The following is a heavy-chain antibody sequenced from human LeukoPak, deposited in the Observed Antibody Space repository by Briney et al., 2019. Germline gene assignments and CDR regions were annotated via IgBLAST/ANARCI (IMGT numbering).Heavy chain of an antibody. CDR3: ATLRDSDYSPDY. CDR1: GNTLSELF. D-gene: IGHD4-11*01. CDR2: FDPADGKP. J-gene: IGHJ4*02. V-gene: IGHV1-24*01. Sequence: ASVKVSCKISGNTLSELFIYWVRQTPGKGLEWMGGFDPADGKPIYAQKFQGRVTMTDDTSTDTAYMELSSLRSEDTAVYYCATLRDSDYSPDYWGQGTLVTVSS.